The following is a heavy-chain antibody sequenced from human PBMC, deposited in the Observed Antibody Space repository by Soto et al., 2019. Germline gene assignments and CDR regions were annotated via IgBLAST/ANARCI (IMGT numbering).Heavy chain of an antibody. CDR3: ARGSSSWYLIRYYYGMDV. V-gene: IGHV1-69*02. D-gene: IGHD6-13*01. CDR1: GGTFSSYP. CDR2: IIPILGIA. Sequence: QVQLVQSGAEVKKPGSSVKVSCKASGGTFSSYPISWVRQAPGQGLEWMGRIIPILGIANYAQKFQGRVTITADKSTSTAYMELSSLRSEDTAVYYCARGSSSWYLIRYYYGMDVWGQGTTVTVSS. J-gene: IGHJ6*02.